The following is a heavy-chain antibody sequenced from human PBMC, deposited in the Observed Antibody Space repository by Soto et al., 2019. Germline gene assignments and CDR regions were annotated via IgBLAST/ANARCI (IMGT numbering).Heavy chain of an antibody. V-gene: IGHV3-66*01. CDR1: GFTVSNYH. J-gene: IGHJ4*02. CDR3: ADTGGGLDY. CDR2: VYADGAT. Sequence: EVQLVESGGGLVQPGESLRLSCAASGFTVSNYHMTWVRQAPGKGLEWVSAVYADGATSHADSVKDRFTVSRDNSRNTLNLQMGGLNAADSAVYYCADTGGGLDYWGQGNLVTVSS. D-gene: IGHD3-10*01.